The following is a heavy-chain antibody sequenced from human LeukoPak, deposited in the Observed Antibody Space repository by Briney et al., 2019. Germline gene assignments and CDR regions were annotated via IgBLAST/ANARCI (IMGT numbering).Heavy chain of an antibody. CDR3: TTGEFLTVTHFDY. CDR1: GFIFSNAW. J-gene: IGHJ4*02. CDR2: IRSKTDGGTT. D-gene: IGHD4-17*01. Sequence: LGGSLRLSCTVSGFIFSNAWMSWVRQAPGKGLEWVGRIRSKTDGGTTDYAAPVKGRFTISRDDSKNTLYLQMNGLTTEDTALYYCTTGEFLTVTHFDYWGQGTLVTVSS. V-gene: IGHV3-15*01.